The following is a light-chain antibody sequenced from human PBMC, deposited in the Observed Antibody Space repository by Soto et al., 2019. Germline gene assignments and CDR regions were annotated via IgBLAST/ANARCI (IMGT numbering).Light chain of an antibody. V-gene: IGKV3-15*01. J-gene: IGKJ1*01. CDR1: QSVSSSY. CDR3: QQYNNWPERT. Sequence: EIVMTQSPATLSVSPGERATLSYRASQSVSSSYLAWYQQKPGQAPRLLIYGASTRATGIPARFSGSGSGTEFTLTISSLQSEDFAVYYCQQYNNWPERTFGQGTKVDIK. CDR2: GAS.